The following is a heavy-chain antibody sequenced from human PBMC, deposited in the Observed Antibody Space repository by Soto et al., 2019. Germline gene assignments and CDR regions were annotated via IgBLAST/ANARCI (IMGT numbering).Heavy chain of an antibody. Sequence: QVQLVQSGAEVRKPGSSVRVSCKASGGSFNRHTISWVRQAPGQGLEWMGGIIPILGTANHAQKFQGRVTIIADESTSTGYMELSSLRSDDTAIYYCARGWGYDSNDYYYAYWVQGTLVIVSS. D-gene: IGHD3-22*01. J-gene: IGHJ4*02. CDR2: IIPILGTA. CDR3: ARGWGYDSNDYYYAY. V-gene: IGHV1-69*01. CDR1: GGSFNRHT.